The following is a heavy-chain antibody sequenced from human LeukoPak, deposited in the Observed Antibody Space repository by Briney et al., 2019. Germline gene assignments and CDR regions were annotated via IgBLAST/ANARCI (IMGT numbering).Heavy chain of an antibody. CDR3: ARVVRGNYFDY. Sequence: SETLSLTCAVYGGSFSGYYWSWIRQPPGKGLEWIGEINHSGSTNYNPSLKSRVTISVDRSKNQFSLKLSSVTAADTAVYYCARVVRGNYFDYWGQGTLVTVSS. V-gene: IGHV4-34*01. J-gene: IGHJ4*02. D-gene: IGHD3-16*01. CDR1: GGSFSGYY. CDR2: INHSGST.